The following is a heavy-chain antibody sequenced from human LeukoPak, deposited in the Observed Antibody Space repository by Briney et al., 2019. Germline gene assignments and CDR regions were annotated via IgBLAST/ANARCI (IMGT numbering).Heavy chain of an antibody. CDR2: INPNNGGT. J-gene: IGHJ4*02. CDR3: ARDKYTGYETFDY. CDR1: GYTFTGYY. Sequence: ASVKVSCKASGYTFTGYYIHWVRQAPGQGLEWMGWINPNNGGTNYAQKFQGRVTMTWDTSISTAYMELNRLTSDDTAVYYCARDKYTGYETFDYWGQGTPVTVSS. V-gene: IGHV1-2*02. D-gene: IGHD5-12*01.